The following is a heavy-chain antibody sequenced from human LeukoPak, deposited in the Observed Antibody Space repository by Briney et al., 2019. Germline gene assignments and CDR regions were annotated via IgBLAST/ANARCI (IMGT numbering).Heavy chain of an antibody. CDR2: MNPNSGNT. Sequence: GASVKVSCKTSGYTFTSYDINWVRQATGEGLEWVGWMNPNSGNTGHAQKFLDRVSMTRNASISTAYMELSSLRSEDTAVYYCARGAWFGSDYTALYYFDYWGQGTLVTVSS. CDR3: ARGAWFGSDYTALYYFDY. CDR1: GYTFTSYD. J-gene: IGHJ4*02. D-gene: IGHD3-16*01. V-gene: IGHV1-8*01.